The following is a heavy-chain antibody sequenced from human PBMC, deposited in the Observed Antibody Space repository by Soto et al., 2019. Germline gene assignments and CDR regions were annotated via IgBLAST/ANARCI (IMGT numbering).Heavy chain of an antibody. J-gene: IGHJ4*02. CDR3: ARAWVVVTAPDY. CDR1: GYTFTSYA. D-gene: IGHD2-21*02. V-gene: IGHV1-3*01. CDR2: INAGNGNT. Sequence: ASVKVSCKASGYTFTSYAMHWVRQAPGQRLEWMGWINAGNGNTKYSQKFQGRVTITRDTSASTAYMELSSLRSEDTAVYYCARAWVVVTAPDYWGQGTLVTVYS.